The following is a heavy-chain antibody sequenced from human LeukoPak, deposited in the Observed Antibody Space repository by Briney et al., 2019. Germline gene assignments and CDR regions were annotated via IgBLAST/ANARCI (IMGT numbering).Heavy chain of an antibody. J-gene: IGHJ4*02. CDR1: GYTFTSYG. CDR3: ATSGYYYDSSGGGYFDY. Sequence: ASVKVSCKASGYTFTSYGISWVRQAPGQGLEWMGWISAYNGNTNYAQKLQGRVTMTTDTSTSTAYMELRSLRSDDTAVYYCATSGYYYDSSGGGYFDYWGQGTLVTVSS. V-gene: IGHV1-18*01. D-gene: IGHD3-22*01. CDR2: ISAYNGNT.